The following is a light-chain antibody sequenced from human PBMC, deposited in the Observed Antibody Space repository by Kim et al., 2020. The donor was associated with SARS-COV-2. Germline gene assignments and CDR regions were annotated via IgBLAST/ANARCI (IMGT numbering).Light chain of an antibody. CDR2: GKN. V-gene: IGLV3-19*01. J-gene: IGLJ2*01. CDR1: SLRSYY. CDR3: NSRDSNNNVL. Sequence: VALGQTVRITCQGDSLRSYYATWYQQKPGQAPILVIYGKNNRPSVIPDRFSGSSSGNTASLTITGTHAGDEADYYCNSRDSNNNVLFGGGTQRTV.